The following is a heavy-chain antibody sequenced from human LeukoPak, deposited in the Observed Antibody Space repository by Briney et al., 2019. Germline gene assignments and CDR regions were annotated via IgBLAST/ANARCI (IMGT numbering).Heavy chain of an antibody. Sequence: PGGSLRLSCAASGFTFSSYGMSWVRQAPGKGLEWVSAISGSGGSTYYADSVKGRFTISRDNSKNTLYLQMNSLKAEDTAVYYCAKDSLRLGELSLYYWGQGTLVTVSS. V-gene: IGHV3-23*01. CDR3: AKDSLRLGELSLYY. J-gene: IGHJ4*02. CDR1: GFTFSSYG. CDR2: ISGSGGST. D-gene: IGHD3-16*02.